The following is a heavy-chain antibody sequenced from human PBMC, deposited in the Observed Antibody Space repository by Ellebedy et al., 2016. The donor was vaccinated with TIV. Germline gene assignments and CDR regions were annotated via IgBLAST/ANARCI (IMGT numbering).Heavy chain of an antibody. J-gene: IGHJ4*02. CDR2: IYRSGST. CDR1: GGSISSSNW. V-gene: IGHV4-4*02. CDR3: ARRTDSGSYYDYFNS. Sequence: SETLSLTCAVSGGSISSSNWWSWVRQPLGKGLEWIGEIYRSGSTNYNPSLKTRATISVDTSKNMFSLKLTYVTATDTAVYYCARRTDSGSYYDYFNSWGQGTRVTVSS. D-gene: IGHD1-26*01.